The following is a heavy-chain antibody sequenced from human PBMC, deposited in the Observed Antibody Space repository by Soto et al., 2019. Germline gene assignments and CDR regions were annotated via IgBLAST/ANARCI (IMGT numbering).Heavy chain of an antibody. CDR1: EFTFSSYA. J-gene: IGHJ4*02. CDR3: AKDRKSGSGWYWDY. Sequence: EVQLLESGGGLVQPGGSLRLSCAASEFTFSSYAMSWVRQAPGEGLEWVSGISGSGGSTYYADSVKGRFTISRDNSKNTLYLQMNSLRAEDTAVYYCAKDRKSGSGWYWDYWGQGTLVTVSS. V-gene: IGHV3-23*01. CDR2: ISGSGGST. D-gene: IGHD6-19*01.